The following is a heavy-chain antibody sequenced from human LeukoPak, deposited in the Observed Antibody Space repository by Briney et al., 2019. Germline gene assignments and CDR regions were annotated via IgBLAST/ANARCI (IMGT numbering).Heavy chain of an antibody. Sequence: GGSLRLSCAASGFTFSSYAMSWVRQAPGKGLEWVSAISGSGGSTYYADSVKGRFTISRDNSKNTLYLQMNSLRAEDTAVYYGAKEFTVAVAGTWDDPWGQGTLVTVSS. V-gene: IGHV3-23*01. CDR1: GFTFSSYA. D-gene: IGHD6-19*01. CDR3: AKEFTVAVAGTWDDP. CDR2: ISGSGGST. J-gene: IGHJ5*02.